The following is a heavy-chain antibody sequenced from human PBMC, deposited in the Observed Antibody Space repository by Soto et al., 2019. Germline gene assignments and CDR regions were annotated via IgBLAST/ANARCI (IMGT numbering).Heavy chain of an antibody. V-gene: IGHV4-59*01. CDR3: ARVWGYAFDY. J-gene: IGHJ4*02. CDR2: IYYSGST. D-gene: IGHD3-16*01. CDR1: GGSISSYY. Sequence: SETLSLTCTVFGGSISSYYWRWIRQPPGKGLEWIGYIYYSGSTNYNPSLKSRVTISVDTSKNQFSLKLSSVTAADTAVYYCARVWGYAFDYWGQGTLVTVSS.